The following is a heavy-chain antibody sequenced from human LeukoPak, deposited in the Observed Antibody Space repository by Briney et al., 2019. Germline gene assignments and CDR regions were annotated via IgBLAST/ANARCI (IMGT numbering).Heavy chain of an antibody. J-gene: IGHJ4*02. V-gene: IGHV1-2*02. CDR1: GYTFTGYY. CDR2: INPNSGGT. CDR3: FVVVPAAIGEDFDY. D-gene: IGHD2-2*01. Sequence: ASVKVSCKASGYTFTGYYMHWVRQAPGQGLEWMGWINPNSGGTNYAQKFQGRVTMTRDTSISTAYMELSRLRSDDTAVYYCFVVVPAAIGEDFDYWGQGTLVTVSS.